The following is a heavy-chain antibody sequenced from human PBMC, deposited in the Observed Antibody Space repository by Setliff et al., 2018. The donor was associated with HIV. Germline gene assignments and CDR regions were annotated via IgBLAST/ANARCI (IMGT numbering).Heavy chain of an antibody. CDR3: AKSPVGANGWFDP. Sequence: SETLSLPCTVSGGSIDHYYWRWIRQPAGKGLEWSGRLYSRGSTTYNPSLRSRATMSADTSKNLFSLKLRSVTAADTAVYYCAKSPVGANGWFDPWGQGVLVTVSS. V-gene: IGHV4-4*07. J-gene: IGHJ5*02. CDR1: GGSIDHYY. CDR2: LYSRGST. D-gene: IGHD1-26*01.